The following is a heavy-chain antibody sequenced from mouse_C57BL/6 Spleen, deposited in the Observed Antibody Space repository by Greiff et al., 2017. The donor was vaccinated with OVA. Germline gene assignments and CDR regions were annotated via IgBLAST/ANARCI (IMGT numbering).Heavy chain of an antibody. J-gene: IGHJ4*01. CDR2: ISSGGDYI. V-gene: IGHV5-9-1*02. CDR1: GFTFSSYA. CDR3: TATVVATGALAY. Sequence: EVQLEESGDGLVKPGGSLKLSCAASGFTFSSYAMSWVRQTPEKRLEWVAYISSGGDYIYYADTVKGRITISRDNARNTLYLQMSSLKSEDTAMYYCTATVVATGALAYWGQGTSVTVSS. D-gene: IGHD1-1*01.